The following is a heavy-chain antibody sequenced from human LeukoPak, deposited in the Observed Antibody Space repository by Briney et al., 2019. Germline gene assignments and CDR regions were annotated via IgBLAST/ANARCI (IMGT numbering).Heavy chain of an antibody. CDR2: IIPIFGTA. CDR3: ARKDRYYSGGSCYSWWFDP. V-gene: IGHV1-69*06. J-gene: IGHJ5*02. CDR1: GGTFSSYA. Sequence: SVKVSCKASGGTFSSYAISWVRQAPGQGLEWMGGIIPIFGTANYAQKFQGRVTITADKSTSTAYMELSSLRSEDTAVYYCARKDRYYSGGSCYSWWFDPWGQGTLVTVSS. D-gene: IGHD2-15*01.